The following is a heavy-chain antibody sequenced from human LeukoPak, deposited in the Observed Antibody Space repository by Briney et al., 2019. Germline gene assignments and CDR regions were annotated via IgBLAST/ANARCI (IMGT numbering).Heavy chain of an antibody. Sequence: SETLSLTCAVSGGSISSGGYSWSWIRQPPGKGLEWIGYIYHSGSTYYNPSLKSRVTISVDRSKNQFSLKLSSVTAADTAVYYCARGNGVLEWLLSFFWFDPWGQGTLVTVSS. CDR2: IYHSGST. CDR3: ARGNGVLEWLLSFFWFDP. J-gene: IGHJ5*02. V-gene: IGHV4-30-2*01. CDR1: GGSISSGGYS. D-gene: IGHD3-3*01.